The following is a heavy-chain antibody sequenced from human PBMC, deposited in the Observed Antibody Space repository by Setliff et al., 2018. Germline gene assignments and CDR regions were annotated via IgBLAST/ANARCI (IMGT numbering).Heavy chain of an antibody. CDR2: INPNSGGR. CDR3: AGPFDVGPYPRPIDGLDL. CDR1: GYIFRDYY. V-gene: IGHV1-2*02. Sequence: GASVKVSCKASGYIFRDYYIHWVRQAPGQGLEWMGWINPNSGGREYAEAFQGRVTMTGDTSIRTAFMELSGLTSDDTAAYYCAGPFDVGPYPRPIDGLDLWGQGTRVTVSS. D-gene: IGHD3-9*01. J-gene: IGHJ3*01.